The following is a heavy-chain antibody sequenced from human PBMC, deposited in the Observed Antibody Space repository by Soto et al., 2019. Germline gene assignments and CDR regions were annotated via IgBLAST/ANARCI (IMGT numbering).Heavy chain of an antibody. J-gene: IGHJ2*01. V-gene: IGHV4-31*03. Sequence: QVQLQESGPGLVKPSQTLSLTCTVSGGSISSGGYYWSWIRQHPGKGLEWIGYIYYSGSTYYNPSLKSRVTISVDTSKNQFSLKLSSVTAADTAVYYCARGLPIYGDYPYWYFDLWGRGTLVTVSS. CDR3: ARGLPIYGDYPYWYFDL. CDR1: GGSISSGGYY. D-gene: IGHD4-17*01. CDR2: IYYSGST.